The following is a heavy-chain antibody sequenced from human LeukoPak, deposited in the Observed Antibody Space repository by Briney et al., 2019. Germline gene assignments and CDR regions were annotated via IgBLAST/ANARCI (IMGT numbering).Heavy chain of an antibody. V-gene: IGHV3-23*01. Sequence: SGRSLRLSCAASGFTFSSYAMSWGRQAPGKGLWWVSAISGSGGSTYYADYVKGQFTISRDNSKNTLYLQMNRLSAADTAVYYCAKGKVDLFTLWGQGTLVTVSS. CDR1: GFTFSSYA. CDR3: AKGKVDLFTL. CDR2: ISGSGGST. J-gene: IGHJ4*02. D-gene: IGHD3-16*01.